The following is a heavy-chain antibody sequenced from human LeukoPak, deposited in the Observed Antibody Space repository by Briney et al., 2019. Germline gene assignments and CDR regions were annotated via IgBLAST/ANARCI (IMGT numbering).Heavy chain of an antibody. CDR2: ISGSGGST. D-gene: IGHD3-22*01. CDR3: AKDLDLNYYDSSGPNYGDY. CDR1: GFTFSSYA. V-gene: IGHV3-23*01. Sequence: GGSLRLSCTASGFTFSSYARSWVRQAPGKGLEWVSAISGSGGSTYYADSVKGRFTISRDNSKNTLYLQMNSLRAEDTAVYYCAKDLDLNYYDSSGPNYGDYWGQGTLVTVSS. J-gene: IGHJ4*02.